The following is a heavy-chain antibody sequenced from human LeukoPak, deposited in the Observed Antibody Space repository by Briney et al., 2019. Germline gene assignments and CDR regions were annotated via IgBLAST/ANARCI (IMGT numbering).Heavy chain of an antibody. V-gene: IGHV3-23*01. J-gene: IGHJ4*02. CDR1: GITLSNYG. D-gene: IGHD3-22*01. CDR3: AKRGVVIRVILVGFHKEAYYFDS. CDR2: ISGSGGGT. Sequence: GGSLRLSCAVSGITLSNYGMSWVRQAPGKGLEWVAGISGSGGGTNYADSMKGRFNISRDNSKNTLFLQMNRLRAEGTAVYFCAKRGVVIRVILVGFHKEAYYFDSWGQGALVTVSS.